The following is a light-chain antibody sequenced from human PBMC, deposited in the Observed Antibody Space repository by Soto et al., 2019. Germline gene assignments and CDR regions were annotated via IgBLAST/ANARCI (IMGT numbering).Light chain of an antibody. Sequence: SYELTQPPSVSVAPGKTGRITCGGNNIGSKSVHWYQQKPGQAPVLVIYYDSDRPSGIPERFSGSNSGNTATLTISRVEAGDEADYYCQVWYSSSDHPGVVFGGGTKLTVL. V-gene: IGLV3-21*04. J-gene: IGLJ2*01. CDR3: QVWYSSSDHPGVV. CDR1: NIGSKS. CDR2: YDS.